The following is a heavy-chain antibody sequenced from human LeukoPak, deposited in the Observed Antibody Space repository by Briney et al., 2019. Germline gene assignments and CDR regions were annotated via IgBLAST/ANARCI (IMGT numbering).Heavy chain of an antibody. CDR3: VRDLGHSRHYFEY. Sequence: GGSLGLSCAASGFTFNSFFLNWVRLTPGRELEWLACISQDGSETFYMDSVRGRFTISRDNTKNSLYLQMDSLRAEDTAVCFCVRDLGHSRHYFEYWGQGALVTVSS. D-gene: IGHD7-27*01. CDR2: ISQDGSET. J-gene: IGHJ4*02. V-gene: IGHV3-7*01. CDR1: GFTFNSFF.